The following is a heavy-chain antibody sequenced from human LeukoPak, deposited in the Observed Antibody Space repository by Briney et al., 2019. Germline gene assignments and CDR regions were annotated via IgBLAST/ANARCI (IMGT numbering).Heavy chain of an antibody. J-gene: IGHJ6*03. CDR3: AREIPYYYYMDV. CDR1: GGSISSYY. V-gene: IGHV4-59*01. D-gene: IGHD2-2*02. Sequence: PSETLSLTCTVSGGSISSYYWSWIRQPPGKGLEWIGYIYYSGGTNYNPSLKSRVTISVDTSKNQFSLKLSSVTAADTAVYYCAREIPYYYYMDVWGKGTTVTVSS. CDR2: IYYSGGT.